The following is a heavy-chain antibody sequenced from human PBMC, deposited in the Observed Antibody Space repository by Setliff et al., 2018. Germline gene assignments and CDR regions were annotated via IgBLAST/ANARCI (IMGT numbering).Heavy chain of an antibody. Sequence: NPSETLSLTCTVSGGSISSYYWSWIRQPAGKGLEWIGRIYTSGSTNYNPSLKSRVTMSVDTSKNQFSLKLTSVTAADTAVYYCARESRYYYDNLGTLDYWGQGTLVTISS. CDR3: ARESRYYYDNLGTLDY. V-gene: IGHV4-4*07. CDR1: GGSISSYY. D-gene: IGHD3-22*01. CDR2: IYTSGST. J-gene: IGHJ4*02.